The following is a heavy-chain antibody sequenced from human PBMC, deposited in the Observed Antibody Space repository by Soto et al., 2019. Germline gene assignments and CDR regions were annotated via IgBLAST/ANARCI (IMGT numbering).Heavy chain of an antibody. CDR1: GYTFTSYC. CDR2: ISAYNGNT. Sequence: GASVKVSCKASGYTFTSYCISWVLQAPGQGLEWMGWISAYNGNTNYAQKLQGRVTMTTDTSTSTAYMELRSLRSDDTAVYYCARGDIVVVPAAYHVNYYYYYGMDVWGQGTTVTVSS. CDR3: ARGDIVVVPAAYHVNYYYYYGMDV. D-gene: IGHD2-2*01. V-gene: IGHV1-18*01. J-gene: IGHJ6*02.